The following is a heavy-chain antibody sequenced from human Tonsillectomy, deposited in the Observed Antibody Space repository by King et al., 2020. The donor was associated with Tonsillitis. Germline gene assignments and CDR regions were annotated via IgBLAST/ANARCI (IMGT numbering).Heavy chain of an antibody. J-gene: IGHJ6*02. CDR2: IRYDGSNK. CDR1: GFTFSSYG. CDR3: AKKIQWLDYYYGMDV. V-gene: IGHV3-30*02. D-gene: IGHD6-19*01. Sequence: VQLVESGGGVVQPGGSLRLSCAASGFTFSSYGMHWVRPAPGKGLEWVTFIRYDGSNKYYVESVKGRFTISRDNSKNTLYLQMNSLRAEDTAVYYCAKKIQWLDYYYGMDVWGQGTTVTVSS.